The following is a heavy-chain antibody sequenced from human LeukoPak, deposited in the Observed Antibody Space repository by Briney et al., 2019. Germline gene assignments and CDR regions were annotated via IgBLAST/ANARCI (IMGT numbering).Heavy chain of an antibody. Sequence: LVKVSCKASGDTFDSHALSWVRQAPGQGLEWMGAIIPMYGTSNYAQKFQGRVAIIADKSTSTAYMELNSLTSEDTAVYYCAIAQNNHGYVYFGMDVWGKGTTVTVSS. D-gene: IGHD5-12*01. J-gene: IGHJ6*04. CDR2: IIPMYGTS. V-gene: IGHV1-69*06. CDR3: AIAQNNHGYVYFGMDV. CDR1: GDTFDSHA.